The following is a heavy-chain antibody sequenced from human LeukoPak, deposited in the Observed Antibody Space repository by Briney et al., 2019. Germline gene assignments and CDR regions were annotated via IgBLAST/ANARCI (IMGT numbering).Heavy chain of an antibody. J-gene: IGHJ4*02. CDR3: ALLTTVQGDIIDY. Sequence: PSETLSLTCAVYGGSFSGYYWSWIRQPPGKGLEWIGEINHSGSTNYNPSLKSRVTISVDTSKNQFSLKLSSVTAADTAVYYCALLTTVQGDIIDYWGQGTLVTVSP. CDR2: INHSGST. V-gene: IGHV4-34*01. CDR1: GGSFSGYY. D-gene: IGHD3-10*01.